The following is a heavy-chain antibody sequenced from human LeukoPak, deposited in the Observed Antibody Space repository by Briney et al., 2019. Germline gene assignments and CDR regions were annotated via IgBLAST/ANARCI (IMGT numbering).Heavy chain of an antibody. Sequence: ASVKVSCKASGYTLTGYYMHWVRQAPGQGLEWMGRINPNSGGTNYAQKFQGRVTMTRDTSISTAYMELSRLRSDDTAVYYCAGLGYCSGGSCYTNDYWGQGTLVTVSS. CDR3: AGLGYCSGGSCYTNDY. V-gene: IGHV1-2*06. D-gene: IGHD2-15*01. CDR2: INPNSGGT. J-gene: IGHJ4*02. CDR1: GYTLTGYY.